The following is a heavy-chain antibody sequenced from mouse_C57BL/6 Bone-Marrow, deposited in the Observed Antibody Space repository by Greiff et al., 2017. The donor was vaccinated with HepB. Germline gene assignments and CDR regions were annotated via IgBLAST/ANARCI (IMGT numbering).Heavy chain of an antibody. Sequence: EVQVVESGGGLVQPGGSLKLSCAASGFTFSDYYMYWVRQTPEKRLEWVAYISNGGGSTYYPDTVKGRFTISRDNAKNTLYLQMSRLKSEDTAMYYCARHFAYWGQGTLVTVSA. CDR1: GFTFSDYY. V-gene: IGHV5-12*01. CDR2: ISNGGGST. CDR3: ARHFAY. J-gene: IGHJ3*01.